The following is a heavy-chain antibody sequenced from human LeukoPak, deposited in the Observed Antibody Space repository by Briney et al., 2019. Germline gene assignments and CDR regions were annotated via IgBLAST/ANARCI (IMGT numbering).Heavy chain of an antibody. CDR2: INTNTGNP. Sequence: GASVKVSCKASGYTFTTYPMNWVRQASGQGLEWRGWINTNTGNPTYAQGFTGRFVFSLDTSVSTAYLQISSLKAEDTAVYYCAREGYSSSWWGAYYYFMDVWGKGTTVTVSS. D-gene: IGHD6-13*01. CDR3: AREGYSSSWWGAYYYFMDV. V-gene: IGHV7-4-1*02. CDR1: GYTFTTYP. J-gene: IGHJ6*03.